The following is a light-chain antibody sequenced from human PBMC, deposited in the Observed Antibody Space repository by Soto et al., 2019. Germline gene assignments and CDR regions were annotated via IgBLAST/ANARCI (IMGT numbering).Light chain of an antibody. CDR2: AAS. V-gene: IGKV1-9*01. J-gene: IGKJ1*01. CDR1: QGISSY. CDR3: QQLNSHPWT. Sequence: IQLTQSPSSLSASVGDRVTITCRASQGISSYLAWYQQKTWNPPMLLIYAASTLQSGVQSRFSGSGCGTYFTLTISRLQPEDFATYYWQQLNSHPWTFGQGTKVEIK.